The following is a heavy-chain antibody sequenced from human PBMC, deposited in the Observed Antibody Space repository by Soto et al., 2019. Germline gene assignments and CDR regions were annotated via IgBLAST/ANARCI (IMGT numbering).Heavy chain of an antibody. J-gene: IGHJ3*02. D-gene: IGHD1-26*01. V-gene: IGHV4-34*01. CDR2: INHSGST. CDR3: ARPVGATTIAFDI. Sequence: SETLSLICAVYGGSFSGYYWSWIRQPPGKGLEWIGEINHSGSTNYNPSLKSRVTISVDTSKNQFSLKLSSVTAADTAVYYCARPVGATTIAFDIWGQGTMVTVS. CDR1: GGSFSGYY.